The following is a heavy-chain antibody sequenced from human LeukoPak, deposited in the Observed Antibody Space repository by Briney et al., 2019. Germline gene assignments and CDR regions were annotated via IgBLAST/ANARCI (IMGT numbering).Heavy chain of an antibody. J-gene: IGHJ4*02. CDR2: IYYSGST. D-gene: IGHD3-10*01. V-gene: IGHV4-59*08. CDR1: GGSISSYY. Sequence: KPSETLSLTCTVSGGSISSYYWSWIRQPPGKGLEWIGYIYYSGSTNYNPSLKSRVTISVDTSKNQFSLKLSSVTAADTAVYYCARHQVLWFGELSFFDYWGQGTLVTVSS. CDR3: ARHQVLWFGELSFFDY.